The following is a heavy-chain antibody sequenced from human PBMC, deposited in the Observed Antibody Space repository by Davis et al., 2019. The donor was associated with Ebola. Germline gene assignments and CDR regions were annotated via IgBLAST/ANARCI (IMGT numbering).Heavy chain of an antibody. V-gene: IGHV1-2*02. J-gene: IGHJ5*02. CDR1: GYTFTGYY. Sequence: ASVKVSCKASGYTFTGYYMHWVRQAPGQGLEWMGWINPNSGGTNYAQKFQGRVTMTRDTSISTAYMELSRLRSDDTAVYYWAKSIPRYCSSTSCYASYNWFDPWGQGTLVTVSS. CDR3: AKSIPRYCSSTSCYASYNWFDP. D-gene: IGHD2-2*01. CDR2: INPNSGGT.